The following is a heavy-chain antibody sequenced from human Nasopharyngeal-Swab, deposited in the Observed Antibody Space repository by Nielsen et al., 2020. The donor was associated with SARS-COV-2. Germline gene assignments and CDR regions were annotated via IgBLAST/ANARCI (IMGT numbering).Heavy chain of an antibody. CDR3: AKETITMVRGVIGWFDP. CDR1: GFTFSSYG. Sequence: GGSLRLSCAASGFTFSSYGMHWVRQAPGTGLEWVAVISYDGSNKYYADSVKGRFTISRDNSKNTLYLQMNSLRAEDTAVYYCAKETITMVRGVIGWFDPWGQGTLVTVSS. J-gene: IGHJ5*02. D-gene: IGHD3-10*01. CDR2: ISYDGSNK. V-gene: IGHV3-30*18.